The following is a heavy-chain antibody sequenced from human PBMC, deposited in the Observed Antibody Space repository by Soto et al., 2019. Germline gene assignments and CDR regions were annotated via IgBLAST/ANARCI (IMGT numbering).Heavy chain of an antibody. D-gene: IGHD3-22*01. CDR2: VSHDGKTE. CDR1: GFTFSSYA. V-gene: IGHV3-30*04. CDR3: GREPYISGHYSGGCDV. Sequence: QVQLVESGGGVVQPGRSLRLSCAASGFTFSSYAMHWVRQVPGKGLEWVAVVSHDGKTEYHAASVKGRFTISRDTSANILSLQMNRLRDEDTAVYYCGREPYISGHYSGGCDVGCQGTMVTVSS. J-gene: IGHJ3*01.